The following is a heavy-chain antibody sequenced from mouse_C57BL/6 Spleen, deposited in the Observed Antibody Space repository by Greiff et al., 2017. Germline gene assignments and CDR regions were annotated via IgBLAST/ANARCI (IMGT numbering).Heavy chain of an antibody. J-gene: IGHJ2*01. V-gene: IGHV1-52*01. CDR3: ARRYYDYDVGYFDY. CDR2: IDPSDSET. Sequence: VQLQQPGAELVRPGSSVKLSCKASGYTFTSYWMHWVKQRPIQGLEWIGNIDPSDSETHYNQKFKDKATLTVDKSSSTAYMQLSSLTSEDSAVYYCARRYYDYDVGYFDYGGQGTTLTVSS. CDR1: GYTFTSYW. D-gene: IGHD2-4*01.